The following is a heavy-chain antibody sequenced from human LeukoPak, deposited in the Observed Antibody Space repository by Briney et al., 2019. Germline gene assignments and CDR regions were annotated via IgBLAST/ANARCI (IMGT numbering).Heavy chain of an antibody. D-gene: IGHD5-12*01. Sequence: ASLRVSCKASGYTLTSYGISWVRQAPGQGLEWMGSISAYNGNTNYAQKLQGRVTMTTDTSTSTAYMELRSLRSDDTAVYYCARTPDLVATDYWGQGTLVTVSS. CDR3: ARTPDLVATDY. CDR2: ISAYNGNT. J-gene: IGHJ4*02. V-gene: IGHV1-18*01. CDR1: GYTLTSYG.